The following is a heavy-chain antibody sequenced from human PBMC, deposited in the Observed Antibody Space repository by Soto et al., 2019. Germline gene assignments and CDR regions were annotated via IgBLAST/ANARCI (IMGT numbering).Heavy chain of an antibody. J-gene: IGHJ5*02. Sequence: GGSLRLSCAASGFTFSSYWMSWVRQAPGKGLEWVANIKQDGSEKYYVDSVKDRLTISRDNAKNSLYLQMNSLRAEDTAVYYCARDEHSSSSLGWFDPWGQGTLVTVSS. CDR3: ARDEHSSSSLGWFDP. V-gene: IGHV3-7*03. CDR1: GFTFSSYW. D-gene: IGHD6-6*01. CDR2: IKQDGSEK.